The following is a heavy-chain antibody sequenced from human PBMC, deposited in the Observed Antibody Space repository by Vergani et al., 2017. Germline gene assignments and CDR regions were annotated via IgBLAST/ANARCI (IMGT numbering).Heavy chain of an antibody. J-gene: IGHJ2*01. Sequence: EVQLVESGGGLVKPGGSLRLSCAASGFTFSSYSMNWVRQAPGKGLEWVSSISSSSSYIYYVDSVKGRFTISRDNAKNSLYLQMNSLRAEDTAVYYCARDPVRTVTGESRYFDLWGRGTLVTVSS. D-gene: IGHD4-17*01. CDR3: ARDPVRTVTGESRYFDL. V-gene: IGHV3-21*01. CDR2: ISSSSSYI. CDR1: GFTFSSYS.